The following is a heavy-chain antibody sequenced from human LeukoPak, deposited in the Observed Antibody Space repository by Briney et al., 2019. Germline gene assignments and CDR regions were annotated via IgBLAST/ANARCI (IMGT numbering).Heavy chain of an antibody. Sequence: SVKVSCKASGGTFSSYAISWVRHAPGQGLEWMGEIIPIFGTANYAQKFQGRVTITTDESTGTAYMELSSLRSEDTVVYYCAVDTYYYDSSGYRAFDYWGQGTLVTVSS. CDR1: GGTFSSYA. V-gene: IGHV1-69*05. J-gene: IGHJ4*02. CDR3: AVDTYYYDSSGYRAFDY. D-gene: IGHD3-22*01. CDR2: IIPIFGTA.